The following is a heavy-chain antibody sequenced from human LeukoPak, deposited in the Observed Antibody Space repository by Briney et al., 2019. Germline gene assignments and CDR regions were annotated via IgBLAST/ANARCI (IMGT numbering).Heavy chain of an antibody. J-gene: IGHJ3*02. Sequence: GGCLSLSCAASGFTFTSYWMSWVRQAPGKGREWVANIKQDGSEKYYVDSVKRRFTISRDNAKNSLYLQMNSLRAEDTAVYYCARDRGVGATTPDDASDIWGQGTMVTVSS. CDR3: ARDRGVGATTPDDASDI. D-gene: IGHD1-26*01. V-gene: IGHV3-7*01. CDR2: IKQDGSEK. CDR1: GFTFTSYW.